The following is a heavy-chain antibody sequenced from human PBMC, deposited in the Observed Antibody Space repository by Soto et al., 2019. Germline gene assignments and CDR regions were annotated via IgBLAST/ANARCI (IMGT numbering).Heavy chain of an antibody. D-gene: IGHD3-10*01. CDR3: ARDGENYYYGMDV. Sequence: SETLSLTCTVSGGSISSGGYYWSWIRQHPGKGLEWIGYIYYSGSTYYNPSLKSRVTISVDTSKNQFSLKLSSVTAADTAVYYCARDGENYYYGMDVWGQGTTVTVS. CDR2: IYYSGST. CDR1: GGSISSGGYY. J-gene: IGHJ6*02. V-gene: IGHV4-31*03.